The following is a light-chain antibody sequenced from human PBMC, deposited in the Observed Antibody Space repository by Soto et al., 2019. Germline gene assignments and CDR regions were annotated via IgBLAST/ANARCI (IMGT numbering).Light chain of an antibody. CDR2: GAS. V-gene: IGKV1-33*01. Sequence: DIQMTQSPASLSSSVGCRFTSTCQASQDISNYLNWYQQKPGKAPNLLIYGASNLETGVPSRFSGSGSGTDFTFTISSLQPEDIATYYCQHCHSLPLTFGQGTRLEIK. CDR1: QDISNY. J-gene: IGKJ5*01. CDR3: QHCHSLPLT.